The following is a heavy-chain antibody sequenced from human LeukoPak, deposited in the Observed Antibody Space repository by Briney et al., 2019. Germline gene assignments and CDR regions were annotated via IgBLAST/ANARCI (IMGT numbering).Heavy chain of an antibody. CDR2: ISGDGGST. J-gene: IGHJ4*02. CDR1: GFTFDDYA. CDR3: AKVTYYYDSSGLDY. Sequence: GGSLRLSCAASGFTFDDYAMHWVRQAPGKGLEWVSLISGDGGSTYYADSVKGRFTISRDNSKNSLYLQMNSLRAEDTAVYYCAKVTYYYDSSGLDYWGQGALVTVSS. D-gene: IGHD3-22*01. V-gene: IGHV3-43*02.